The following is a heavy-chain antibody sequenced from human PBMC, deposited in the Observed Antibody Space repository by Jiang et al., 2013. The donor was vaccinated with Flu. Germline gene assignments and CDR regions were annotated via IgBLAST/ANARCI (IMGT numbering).Heavy chain of an antibody. J-gene: IGHJ5*02. D-gene: IGHD6-19*01. Sequence: GLVKPSETLSLTCTVSGGSISSSSYYWGWIRQPPGKGLEWIGSIYYSGSTYYNPSLKSRVTISVDTSKNQFSLKLSSVTAADTAVYYCARLFSVAVAGTWWFDPWGQGTLVTVSS. V-gene: IGHV4-39*01. CDR1: GGSISSSSYY. CDR2: IYYSGST. CDR3: ARLFSVAVAGTWWFDP.